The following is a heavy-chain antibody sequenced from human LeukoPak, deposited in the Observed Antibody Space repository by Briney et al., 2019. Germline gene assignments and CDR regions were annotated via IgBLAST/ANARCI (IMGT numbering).Heavy chain of an antibody. CDR3: ARDLDYDFWSGYYPY. CDR2: ISSSSSTI. CDR1: GFTFSSYS. J-gene: IGHJ4*02. Sequence: GGSLRLSCAASGFTFSSYSMNWVRQAPGKGLVWVSYISSSSSTIYYADSVKGRFTISRDNAKNSLYLQMNSLRAEDTAVYYCARDLDYDFWSGYYPYWGQGTLVTVSS. D-gene: IGHD3-3*01. V-gene: IGHV3-48*01.